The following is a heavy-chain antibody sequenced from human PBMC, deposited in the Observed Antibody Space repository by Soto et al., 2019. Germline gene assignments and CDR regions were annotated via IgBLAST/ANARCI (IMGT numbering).Heavy chain of an antibody. CDR2: ISGSLGSA. Sequence: GGSLRLSCAVSGFTFNDYAVSWVRKAPGKGLEWVSTISGSLGSAYYAASVEGRFTISGDNSNNTLYLQMNSLRVEDTATYYCAKDSRLPGFGLLIHAFDIWGHGTMVTVSS. J-gene: IGHJ3*02. CDR3: AKDSRLPGFGLLIHAFDI. CDR1: GFTFNDYA. V-gene: IGHV3-23*01. D-gene: IGHD3-3*01.